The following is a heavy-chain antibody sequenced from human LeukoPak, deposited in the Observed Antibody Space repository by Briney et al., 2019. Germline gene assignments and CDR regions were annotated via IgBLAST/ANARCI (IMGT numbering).Heavy chain of an antibody. D-gene: IGHD3-10*01. CDR2: IKEDGSEK. J-gene: IGHJ4*02. V-gene: IGHV3-7*01. CDR3: ASGSREW. CDR1: GFTFSRYG. Sequence: PGGSLRLSCAASGFTFSRYGMSWVRQAPGKGLEWLANIKEDGSEKYYVDSVKGRFTISRDNAKNSLYLQMNSLRAEDTSVYYCASGSREWWGQGTLVTVSS.